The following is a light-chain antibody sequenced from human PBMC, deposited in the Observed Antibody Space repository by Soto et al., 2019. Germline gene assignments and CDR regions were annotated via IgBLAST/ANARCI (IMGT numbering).Light chain of an antibody. CDR2: GAS. V-gene: IGKV3-20*01. CDR3: QQYGSAPLT. Sequence: EIVLTQAAATVALSPGERATLSCRISQSVSSCYLAWYQQKPGPAPRLLISGASSRATGIPDRFSGSGSGTGFTLTICSLAPEDFAMYYCQQYGSAPLTFGPGTTVDI. J-gene: IGKJ3*01. CDR1: QSVSSCY.